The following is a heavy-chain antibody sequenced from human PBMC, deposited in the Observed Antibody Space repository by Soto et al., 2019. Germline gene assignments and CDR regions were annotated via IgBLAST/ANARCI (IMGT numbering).Heavy chain of an antibody. Sequence: QVQLVQSGAEVKKPGSSVKVSCKASGGTFSSYAISWVRQAPGQGLEWMGGIIPIFGTANYAQKFQGRVTITEAEYTRTAYMALSSLRSEDTAVYYCARAARYNWNGRGAFDIWGQGTMVTVSS. CDR2: IIPIFGTA. V-gene: IGHV1-69*12. CDR1: GGTFSSYA. D-gene: IGHD1-20*01. J-gene: IGHJ3*02. CDR3: ARAARYNWNGRGAFDI.